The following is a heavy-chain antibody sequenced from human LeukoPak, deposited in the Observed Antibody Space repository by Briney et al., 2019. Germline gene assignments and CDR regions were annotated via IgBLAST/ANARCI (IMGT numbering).Heavy chain of an antibody. CDR3: ARDLVVAAGVRLQH. CDR1: GFTVSSSY. Sequence: GGSLRLSCAASGFTVSSSYMSWVRQAPGKGLEWVAAIYSGGSTYYADSVKGRLAISRDNSKNTVYLQVSSLRVEDTAVYYCARDLVVAAGVRLQHWGQGTLVIVSS. CDR2: IYSGGST. D-gene: IGHD2-15*01. J-gene: IGHJ1*01. V-gene: IGHV3-53*01.